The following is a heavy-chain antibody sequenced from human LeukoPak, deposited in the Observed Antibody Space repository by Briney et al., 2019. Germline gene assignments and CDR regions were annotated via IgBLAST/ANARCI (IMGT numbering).Heavy chain of an antibody. CDR1: GGSISRGDYY. J-gene: IGHJ4*02. D-gene: IGHD2-2*02. Sequence: SETLSLTCTVSGGSISRGDYYWRWIRQPPGKRPDWIAYIYYSGSTSYHPSLKSRVTTSVDTSKNQFSLKLSSVTAADTAVYYCASSTVPAAIPYFDYWGQGTLVTVSS. CDR2: IYYSGST. CDR3: ASSTVPAAIPYFDY. V-gene: IGHV4-30-4*08.